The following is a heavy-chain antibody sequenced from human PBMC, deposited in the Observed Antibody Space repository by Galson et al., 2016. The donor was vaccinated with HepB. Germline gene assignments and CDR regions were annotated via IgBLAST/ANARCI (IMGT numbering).Heavy chain of an antibody. J-gene: IGHJ5*02. CDR3: ARSPVPYYYNSSAYSGWFDP. Sequence: SVKVSCKASGGTFSSFAISWVRQAPGQGLEWMGGIIPIFATTNYAQRFQARVTITADESTSTAYMELSSLRSEDTAVDYCARSPVPYYYNSSAYSGWFDPWGQGTLVSVSS. V-gene: IGHV1-69*13. D-gene: IGHD3-22*01. CDR2: IIPIFATT. CDR1: GGTFSSFA.